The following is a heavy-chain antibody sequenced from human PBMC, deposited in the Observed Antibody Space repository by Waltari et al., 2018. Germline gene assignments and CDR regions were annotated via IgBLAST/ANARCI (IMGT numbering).Heavy chain of an antibody. Sequence: QVQLQESGPGLVKPSETLSLTCAVSGYSISSGYYWGWIRQPPGKGLEWIGSIYHSGSTYYNPSLKSRVTISVDTSKNQFSLKLSSVTAADTAVYYCARQITIFGVAPRGWFDPWGQGTLVTVSS. CDR3: ARQITIFGVAPRGWFDP. CDR2: IYHSGST. J-gene: IGHJ5*02. V-gene: IGHV4-38-2*01. CDR1: GYSISSGYY. D-gene: IGHD3-3*01.